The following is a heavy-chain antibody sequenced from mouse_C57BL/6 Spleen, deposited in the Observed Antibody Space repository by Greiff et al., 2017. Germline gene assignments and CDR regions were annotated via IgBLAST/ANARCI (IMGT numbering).Heavy chain of an antibody. Sequence: VQLQQSGAELVRPGASVKLSCTASGFNIKDDYMHWVKQRPEQGLEWIGWIDPENGDTEYASKFQGKATITADTSSNTAYLQLSSLTSEDTAVYYCTPKGSNYRFAYWGQGTLVTVSA. D-gene: IGHD2-5*01. CDR3: TPKGSNYRFAY. CDR2: IDPENGDT. J-gene: IGHJ3*01. CDR1: GFNIKDDY. V-gene: IGHV14-4*01.